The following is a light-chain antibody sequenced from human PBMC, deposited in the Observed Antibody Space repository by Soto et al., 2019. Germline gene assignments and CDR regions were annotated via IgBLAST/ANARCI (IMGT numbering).Light chain of an antibody. V-gene: IGKV1-39*01. J-gene: IGKJ1*01. CDR1: QSISTS. CDR3: QQGYSRPLT. CDR2: TSS. Sequence: DLQLTQSPSSXSASVGDRVTITCRASQSISTSLNWYQQKPEKAPNLLIFTSSNLESGVPSRFSGSGSGTDFSLTISSLQPEDFATYFCQQGYSRPLTFGQGTKVDIK.